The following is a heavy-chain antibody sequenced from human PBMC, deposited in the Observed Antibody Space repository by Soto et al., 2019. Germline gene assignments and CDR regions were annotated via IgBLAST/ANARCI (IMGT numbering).Heavy chain of an antibody. CDR1: GYTFTSYG. Sequence: ASVKVSCKASGYTFTSYGISWVRQAPGQGLEWMGWISAYNGNTNYAQKLQGRVTMTTDTSTSTAYMELRSLRSDDTAVYYCARQIGYCRIPSCYDWFDPWGQGTLVTVSS. CDR2: ISAYNGNT. D-gene: IGHD2-2*01. CDR3: ARQIGYCRIPSCYDWFDP. V-gene: IGHV1-18*01. J-gene: IGHJ5*02.